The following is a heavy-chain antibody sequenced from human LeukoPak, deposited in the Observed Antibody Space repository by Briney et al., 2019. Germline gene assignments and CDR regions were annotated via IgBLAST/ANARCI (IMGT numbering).Heavy chain of an antibody. CDR1: GFTFSNAW. D-gene: IGHD3-10*01. J-gene: IGHJ4*02. CDR3: AKVGGFFSGPEEFDY. Sequence: PGGSLRLSCAASGFTFSNAWMNWVRQASGKGLEWVGRIKSKTDGGTIDYAAPVKGRFTISRDNSKNTLYLQMNSLRAEDTAVYYCAKVGGFFSGPEEFDYWGQGTLVTVSS. V-gene: IGHV3-15*07. CDR2: IKSKTDGGTI.